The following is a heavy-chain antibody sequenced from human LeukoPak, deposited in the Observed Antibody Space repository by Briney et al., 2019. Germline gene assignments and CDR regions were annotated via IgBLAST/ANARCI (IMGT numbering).Heavy chain of an antibody. D-gene: IGHD6-13*01. Sequence: GGSLSLSCAASGFTFSGYWVTWIRQTPGKGLEWVSYISNSGDHINYAESVRGRFTISRDNTKNSLYLQMDSLRAEDTAVYYCARCEDNSSPDFWGQGTLVTVSS. CDR2: ISNSGDHI. V-gene: IGHV3-11*03. CDR1: GFTFSGYW. J-gene: IGHJ4*02. CDR3: ARCEDNSSPDF.